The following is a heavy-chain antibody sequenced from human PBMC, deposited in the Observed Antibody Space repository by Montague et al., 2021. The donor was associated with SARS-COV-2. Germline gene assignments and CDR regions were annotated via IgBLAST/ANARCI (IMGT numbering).Heavy chain of an antibody. V-gene: IGHV3-30*04. Sequence: CLRLSCAASGFTFSGYSMHWVRQAPGKGLEWVAVISYDGSNAWYADSVKGRFTISRDNSKNTVYLQMNSLRAEDTAVYFCASGGVWEGVEDSDYWGQGTLVTVSS. D-gene: IGHD3-16*01. CDR2: ISYDGSNA. CDR3: ASGGVWEGVEDSDY. J-gene: IGHJ4*02. CDR1: GFTFSGYS.